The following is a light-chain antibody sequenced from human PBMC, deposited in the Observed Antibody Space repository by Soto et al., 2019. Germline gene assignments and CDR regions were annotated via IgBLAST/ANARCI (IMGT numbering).Light chain of an antibody. J-gene: IGLJ1*01. CDR3: CSSAGSDSYV. V-gene: IGLV2-11*01. Sequence: QLVLTQPRSVSGSPGQSVTLSCTGTSSDVGSYNYVSWYQHHPGKAPKLMIYAVTKRPSGVPDRVTGSKSGNAASLTVSGLQAEYEADYYCCSSAGSDSYVFGTGTQLPVL. CDR2: AVT. CDR1: SSDVGSYNY.